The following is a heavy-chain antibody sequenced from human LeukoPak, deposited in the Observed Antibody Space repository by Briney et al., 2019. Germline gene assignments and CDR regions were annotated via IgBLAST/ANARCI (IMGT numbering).Heavy chain of an antibody. CDR2: IKQDGSEK. J-gene: IGHJ4*02. V-gene: IGHV3-7*01. Sequence: GGSLRLSCAASVFTFSSDWMSWVRQAPGKGLEWVANIKQDGSEKYYVDSVKGRFTISRDNAKNSLYLQMNSLRAEDTAVYYCARWPQQWPTYFDYWGQGTLVTVSS. D-gene: IGHD6-19*01. CDR1: VFTFSSDW. CDR3: ARWPQQWPTYFDY.